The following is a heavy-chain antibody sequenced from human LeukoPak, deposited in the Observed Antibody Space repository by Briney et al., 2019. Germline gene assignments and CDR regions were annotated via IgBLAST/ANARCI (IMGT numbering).Heavy chain of an antibody. D-gene: IGHD3-16*01. CDR1: GGSISSYY. CDR3: AREWPGITAGYFDL. V-gene: IGHV4-59*01. CDR2: IYYSGST. J-gene: IGHJ2*01. Sequence: SETLSLTCTVSGGSISSYYWSWIRQPPGKGLEWIGYIYYSGSTNYNPSLKSRVTISVDTSKNQFSLKLSSVTAADTAVYYCAREWPGITAGYFDLWRRGTLVTVSS.